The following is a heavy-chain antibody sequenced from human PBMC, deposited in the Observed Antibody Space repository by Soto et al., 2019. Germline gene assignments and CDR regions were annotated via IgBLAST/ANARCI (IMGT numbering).Heavy chain of an antibody. J-gene: IGHJ6*02. CDR2: INSDGSSR. CDR1: GFTFRNYW. V-gene: IGHV3-74*01. CDR3: ARGGSRNDYSCAMVV. Sequence: EVQLVESGGGLVQPGGSLRLSCAASGFTFRNYWMHWVRQAPGMGLVWVARINSDGSSRHYADSVKGRFTISRDNAKNTLYLQMDSRRADDTAVYYCARGGSRNDYSCAMVVCGQGTTVTVSS.